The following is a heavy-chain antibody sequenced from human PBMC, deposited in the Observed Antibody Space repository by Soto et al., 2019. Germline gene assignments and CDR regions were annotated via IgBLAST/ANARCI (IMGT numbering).Heavy chain of an antibody. Sequence: EVQLVESGGGLVQPGGSLRLSCGASGFTFRTYWLSWDRQVPGKGLEWVANINQDGSEKNYVDSVKGRFTISRDHAKNSLYLQMSSLRAEDTALYYCARDGSTSWYSYDYHGMDVWGQGTTVTVSS. CDR3: ARDGSTSWYSYDYHGMDV. V-gene: IGHV3-7*05. CDR1: GFTFRTYW. J-gene: IGHJ6*02. D-gene: IGHD5-18*01. CDR2: INQDGSEK.